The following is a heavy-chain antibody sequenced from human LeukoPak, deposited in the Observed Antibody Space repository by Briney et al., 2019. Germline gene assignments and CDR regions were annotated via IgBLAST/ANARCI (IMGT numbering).Heavy chain of an antibody. CDR3: AKDITKYSGSYGTWDAFDI. D-gene: IGHD1-26*01. CDR2: ISGSGGST. V-gene: IGHV3-23*01. CDR1: GFTFSSYA. J-gene: IGHJ3*02. Sequence: GGSLRLSCAVSGFTFSSYAMSWVRQAPGKGLEWVSAISGSGGSTYYADPVKGRFTISRDNSKNTLYLQMNSLRAEDTAVYYCAKDITKYSGSYGTWDAFDIWGQGTMVSVSS.